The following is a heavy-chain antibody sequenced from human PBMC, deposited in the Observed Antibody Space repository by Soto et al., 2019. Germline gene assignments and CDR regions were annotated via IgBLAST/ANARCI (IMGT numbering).Heavy chain of an antibody. CDR1: GGSISSSSYY. Sequence: PSETLSLTCTVSGGSISSSSYYWGWIRQPPGKGLEWIGSIYYSGSTYYNPSLKSRVTISVDTSKNQFSLKLSSVTAADTAVYYCASKFGELLADAFDIWGQGTVVTVSS. CDR2: IYYSGST. V-gene: IGHV4-39*01. D-gene: IGHD3-10*01. CDR3: ASKFGELLADAFDI. J-gene: IGHJ3*02.